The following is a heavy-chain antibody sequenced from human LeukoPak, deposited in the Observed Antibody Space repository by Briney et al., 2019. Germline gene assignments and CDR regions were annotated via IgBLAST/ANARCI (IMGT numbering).Heavy chain of an antibody. D-gene: IGHD1-26*01. V-gene: IGHV3-21*01. CDR1: GFTFSSYS. J-gene: IGHJ4*02. CDR3: ARDMSYATVDY. CDR2: ISSSSRYI. Sequence: GGSLRLSCAASGFTFSSYSMNWFRQAPGKGLEWVSSISSSSRYIYHVDSVKGRFTISRDNAKNSLYLQMNSLRAEDTAVYYCARDMSYATVDYWGQGTLVTVSS.